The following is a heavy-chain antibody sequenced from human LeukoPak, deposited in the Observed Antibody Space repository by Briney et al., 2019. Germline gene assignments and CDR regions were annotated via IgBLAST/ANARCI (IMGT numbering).Heavy chain of an antibody. Sequence: GGSLRLSCAASGFTLSSYSMNWVRQAAGQGLEWVSSISSTSSYIYYADSVKGRFTISRDNAKNSLYLRINSLRAEDTAVYYCGRDVYDFWSGVVIWMDVWGKGTTVTVAS. CDR1: GFTLSSYS. CDR2: ISSTSSYI. D-gene: IGHD3-3*01. CDR3: GRDVYDFWSGVVIWMDV. V-gene: IGHV3-21*01. J-gene: IGHJ6*04.